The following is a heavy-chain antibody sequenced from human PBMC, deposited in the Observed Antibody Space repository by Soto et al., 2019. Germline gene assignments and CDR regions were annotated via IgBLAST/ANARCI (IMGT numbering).Heavy chain of an antibody. J-gene: IGHJ4*02. Sequence: PGESLKISCKGSGYRFTSQWIGWVRQMPGKGLEWMGIIFPGDADTRYSPAFQGQVTISADNSISTAYLQWSSPKASDTAMYYCARLADGYPGYWGQGTLVTVSS. V-gene: IGHV5-51*01. CDR3: ARLADGYPGY. CDR2: IFPGDADT. D-gene: IGHD5-12*01. CDR1: GYRFTSQW.